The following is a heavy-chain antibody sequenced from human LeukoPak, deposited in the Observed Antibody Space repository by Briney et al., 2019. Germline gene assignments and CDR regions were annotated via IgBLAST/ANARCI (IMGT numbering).Heavy chain of an antibody. CDR3: ASIAAAATCYYYGMDV. CDR2: IYYSGST. CDR1: GGSISSGDYY. D-gene: IGHD6-13*01. J-gene: IGHJ6*02. Sequence: PSQTLSLTCTVSGGSISSGDYYWSWIRQPPGKGLEWIGYIYYSGSTYYNPSLKSRVTISVDTSKNQFSLKLSSVTAADTAVYYCASIAAAATCYYYGMDVWGQGTTVTVSS. V-gene: IGHV4-30-4*01.